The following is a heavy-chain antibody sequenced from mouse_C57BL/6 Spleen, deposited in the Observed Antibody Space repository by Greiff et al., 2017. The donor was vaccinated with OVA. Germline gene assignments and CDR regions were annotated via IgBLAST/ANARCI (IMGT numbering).Heavy chain of an antibody. J-gene: IGHJ2*01. CDR3: ARGDDGYFFDY. V-gene: IGHV1-26*01. CDR1: GYTFTDYY. CDR2: INPNNGGT. D-gene: IGHD2-3*01. Sequence: EVKLVESGPELVKPGASVKISCKASGYTFTDYYMNWVKQSHGKSLEWIGDINPNNGGTSYNQKFKGKATLTVDKSSSTAYMELRSLTSEDSAVYYCARGDDGYFFDYWGQGTTLTVSS.